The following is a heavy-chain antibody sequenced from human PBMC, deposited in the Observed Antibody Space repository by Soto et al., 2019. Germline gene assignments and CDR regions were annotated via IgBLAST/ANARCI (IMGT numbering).Heavy chain of an antibody. V-gene: IGHV3-23*01. CDR1: GFTLRSYV. CDR3: AKRGSGWSHFDY. CDR2: ISGSGGST. J-gene: IGHJ4*02. D-gene: IGHD6-19*01. Sequence: EVQLLESGGDLVQPGGSLRLSCAASGFTLRSYVMSWVRQAPGKGLEWVSSISGSGGSTDYADSVKGRFTISRDNYKNTLYLQMNSLRAEDTAVYYCAKRGSGWSHFDYWGQGTLVSVSS.